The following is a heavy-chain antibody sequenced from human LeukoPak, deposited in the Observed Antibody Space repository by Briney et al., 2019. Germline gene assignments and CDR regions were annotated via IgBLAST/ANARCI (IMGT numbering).Heavy chain of an antibody. CDR2: FDPEDGET. CDR3: ATPGPDWGDASDI. CDR1: GYSVMELS. D-gene: IGHD3/OR15-3a*01. V-gene: IGHV1-24*01. Sequence: LVASVKVSCKVSGYSVMELSMHWVRQAPGKVLEWMGGFDPEDGETIYAQKFQGRVTMTEDTSTDTAYMELSSLRSEDTAVYYCATPGPDWGDASDIWGQGTMVTVSS. J-gene: IGHJ3*02.